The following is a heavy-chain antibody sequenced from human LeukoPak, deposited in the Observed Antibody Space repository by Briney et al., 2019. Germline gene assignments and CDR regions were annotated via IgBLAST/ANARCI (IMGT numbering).Heavy chain of an antibody. D-gene: IGHD2-8*01. Sequence: GGSLRLSCAASGFTFSTYAMSWVRQAPGKGLEWVSGMTGNGGSLYYAGSVKGRFTISRDNSKNTLYLQMNSLRAEDTAVYYCAKDEWDYWGQGTLVTVSS. CDR1: GFTFSTYA. CDR3: AKDEWDY. CDR2: MTGNGGSL. J-gene: IGHJ4*02. V-gene: IGHV3-23*01.